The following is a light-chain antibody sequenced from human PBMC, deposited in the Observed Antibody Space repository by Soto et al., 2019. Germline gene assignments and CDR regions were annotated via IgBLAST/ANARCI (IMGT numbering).Light chain of an antibody. CDR1: NVGEYDY. J-gene: IGLJ2*01. V-gene: IGLV2-8*01. CDR2: EVT. CDR3: CSFAGGATFL. Sequence: QSVLTQPPSASGSPGQSVTISCTGSNVGEYDYVSWYQQHPGKAPKLMIHEVTKRPSGVPDRFSGSKSGNTASLTVSGLQAEDEADYSCCSFAGGATFLFGGGTKVTVL.